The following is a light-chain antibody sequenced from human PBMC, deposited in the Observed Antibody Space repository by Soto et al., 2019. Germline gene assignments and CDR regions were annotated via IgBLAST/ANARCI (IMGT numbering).Light chain of an antibody. Sequence: QSALTQPPSASGTPGQTVTISCSGSTSNIGSNFVYWYQQLPGTAPKLLIYSNNQRPSGVPDRFSASKSGTPASLAISGLRPEDEADYYCAAWDDSLSGWVFGGGTKLTVL. CDR2: SNN. CDR1: TSNIGSNF. V-gene: IGLV1-47*02. CDR3: AAWDDSLSGWV. J-gene: IGLJ3*02.